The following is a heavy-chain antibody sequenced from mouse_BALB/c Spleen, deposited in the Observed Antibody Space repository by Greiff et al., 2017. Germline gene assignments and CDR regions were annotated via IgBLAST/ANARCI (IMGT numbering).Heavy chain of an antibody. D-gene: IGHD2-1*01. CDR1: GFTFSSYA. Sequence: EVMLVESGGGLVKPGGSLKLSCAASGFTFSSYAMSWVRQTPEKRLEWVASISSGGSTYYPDSVKGRFTISRDNARNILYLQMGSLRSEDTAMYYCARFPYGNYAMDYWGQGTSVTVSS. CDR3: ARFPYGNYAMDY. V-gene: IGHV5-6-5*01. CDR2: ISSGGST. J-gene: IGHJ4*01.